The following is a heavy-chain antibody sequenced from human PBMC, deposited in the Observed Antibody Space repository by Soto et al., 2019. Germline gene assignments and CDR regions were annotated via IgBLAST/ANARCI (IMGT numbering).Heavy chain of an antibody. CDR3: AWGGNSEDNYYYGMDV. CDR2: ISYDGSNK. Sequence: GGSLRLSCAASGFTFSSYAMHWVRQAPGKGLEWVAVISYDGSNKYYADSVKGRFTISRDNSKNTLYLQMNSLRAEDTAVYYCAWGGNSEDNYYYGMDVWGQGTTVTVSS. V-gene: IGHV3-30-3*01. D-gene: IGHD2-21*02. CDR1: GFTFSSYA. J-gene: IGHJ6*02.